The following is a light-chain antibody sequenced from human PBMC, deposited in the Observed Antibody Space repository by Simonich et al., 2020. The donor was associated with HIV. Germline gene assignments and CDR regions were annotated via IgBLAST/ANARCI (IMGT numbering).Light chain of an antibody. J-gene: IGKJ4*01. Sequence: IVLTQAPGTLSFSPREKATLSCRASQIGSHNFLAWYPKKPGQAPRLLIYGASSRATGIPDRCSGSGSGTDFTLTISRLEPEDFAVYYCQQYGSSPRTFGGGTKVEIK. CDR2: GAS. V-gene: IGKV3-20*01. CDR1: QIGSHNF. CDR3: QQYGSSPRT.